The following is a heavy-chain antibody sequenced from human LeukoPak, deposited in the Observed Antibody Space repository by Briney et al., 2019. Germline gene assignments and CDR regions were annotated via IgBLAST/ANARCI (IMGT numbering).Heavy chain of an antibody. J-gene: IGHJ4*02. D-gene: IGHD1-14*01. CDR2: IYYSGNT. CDR1: GGSISFSTYY. CDR3: ARKPRGEPFDY. Sequence: LSETLSLTCTVSGGSISFSTYYWGWIRQPPGKGLDWIGSIYYSGNTYYNPSLKSRVTILVDTSKNQFSLKLSSVTAADTAVYYCARKPRGEPFDYWGQGTLVTVSS. V-gene: IGHV4-39*07.